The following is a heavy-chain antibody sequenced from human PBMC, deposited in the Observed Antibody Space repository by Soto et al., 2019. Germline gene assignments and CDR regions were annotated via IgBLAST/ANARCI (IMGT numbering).Heavy chain of an antibody. D-gene: IGHD3-22*01. J-gene: IGHJ6*04. CDR3: ARLGFDISGYPSYYYGMDV. V-gene: IGHV1-69*13. Sequence: SVKVSCKASGGTFSSYAISWVRQAPGQGLEWMGGIIPIFGTANYAQKFQGRVTITADESTSTAYMELSSLRSEDTAVYYCARLGFDISGYPSYYYGMDVWGKGTTVTVSS. CDR1: GGTFSSYA. CDR2: IIPIFGTA.